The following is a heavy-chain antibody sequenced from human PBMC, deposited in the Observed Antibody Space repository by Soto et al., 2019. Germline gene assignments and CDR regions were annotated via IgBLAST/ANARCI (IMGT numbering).Heavy chain of an antibody. J-gene: IGHJ4*02. CDR3: AADRTYCGGDCYVD. V-gene: IGHV1-18*01. D-gene: IGHD2-21*02. Sequence: ASVKVSCKTSCYTFTSYGISWVRQAPGQGLEWMGWISTYKVNANDAQKFQGRVTMTTDTSTSTAYMELRSLRSEDTAVYYCAADRTYCGGDCYVDWGQGTLVTVSS. CDR1: CYTFTSYG. CDR2: ISTYKVNA.